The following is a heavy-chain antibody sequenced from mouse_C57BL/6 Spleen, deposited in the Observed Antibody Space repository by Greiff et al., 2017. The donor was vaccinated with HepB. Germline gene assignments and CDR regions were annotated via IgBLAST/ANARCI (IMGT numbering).Heavy chain of an antibody. CDR3: ARGDGSSLGY. CDR2: ISYDGSN. CDR1: GYSITSGYY. J-gene: IGHJ3*01. Sequence: DVQLQESGPGLVKPSQSLSLTCSVPGYSITSGYYWNWIRQFPGNKLEWMGYISYDGSNNYNPSLKNRISITRDTSKNQFFLKLNSVTTEDTATYYCARGDGSSLGYWGQGTLVTVSA. V-gene: IGHV3-6*01. D-gene: IGHD1-1*01.